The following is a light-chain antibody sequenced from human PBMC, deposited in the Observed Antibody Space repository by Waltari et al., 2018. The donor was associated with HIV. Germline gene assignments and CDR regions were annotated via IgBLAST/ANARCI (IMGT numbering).Light chain of an antibody. J-gene: IGKJ1*01. CDR1: QSVLYSSNNKNY. Sequence: DIVMTQSPDSLAVSLGERATINCTSNQSVLYSSNNKNYLAWYQQKPGQPPKLLIYWASTRESGVPDRFSGSGSGTDFTLTISSLQAEDVAVYYCQQYYSTPRTFGQGTKVEIK. V-gene: IGKV4-1*01. CDR2: WAS. CDR3: QQYYSTPRT.